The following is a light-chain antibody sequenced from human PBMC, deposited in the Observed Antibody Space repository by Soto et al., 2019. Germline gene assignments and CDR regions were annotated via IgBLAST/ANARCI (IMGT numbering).Light chain of an antibody. CDR1: NLGDKY. J-gene: IGLJ2*01. CDR2: QDN. Sequence: SYELTQPPSVSLSPGQTASITCSGDNLGDKYACWYQQKPGQSPVLVIYQDNKRPSGIPERFSGSNSGNTATLTISGTQAMDEADYYCQAWDSGTVIFGGGTSSPS. V-gene: IGLV3-1*01. CDR3: QAWDSGTVI.